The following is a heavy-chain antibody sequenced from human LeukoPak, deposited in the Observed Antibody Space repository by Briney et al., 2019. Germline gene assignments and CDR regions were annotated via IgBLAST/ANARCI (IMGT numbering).Heavy chain of an antibody. CDR2: IYYSGST. J-gene: IGHJ6*02. CDR3: ARGGDILTGYGRRHGMDV. CDR1: GGSISSYY. V-gene: IGHV4-59*01. D-gene: IGHD3-9*01. Sequence: SETLSLTCTVSGGSISSYYWSWIRQPTGRGLEWIGYIYYSGSTNYNPSLKSRVTISVDTSKNQFSLKLSSVTAADTAVYYCARGGDILTGYGRRHGMDVWDQGTTVTVSS.